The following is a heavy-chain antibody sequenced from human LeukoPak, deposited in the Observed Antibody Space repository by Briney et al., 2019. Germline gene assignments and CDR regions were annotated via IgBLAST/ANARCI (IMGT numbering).Heavy chain of an antibody. J-gene: IGHJ4*02. D-gene: IGHD6-13*01. CDR3: ARGGHEQQLTYYFDY. V-gene: IGHV1-69*13. Sequence: SVEVSCKASGGTFSSYAISWVRQAPGQGLEWMGGIIPIFGTAKYAKKFQGRVTITADESTSTAYMELRSLRSEDTAVYYCARGGHEQQLTYYFDYWGQGTLVTVSS. CDR1: GGTFSSYA. CDR2: IIPIFGTA.